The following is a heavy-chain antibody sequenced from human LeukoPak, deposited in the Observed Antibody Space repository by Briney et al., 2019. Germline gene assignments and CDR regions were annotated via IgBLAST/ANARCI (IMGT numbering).Heavy chain of an antibody. CDR3: ARGGAVWDYYDSSGYYL. CDR2: INPNSGGT. Sequence: ASVKVSCKASGYTFTGYYMHWVRQAPGQGLEWMGWINPNSGGTNYAQKFQGRVTMTRDTSISTAYMELSRLRSDDTAVYYCARGGAVWDYYDSSGYYLWGQGTLVTVSS. CDR1: GYTFTGYY. V-gene: IGHV1-2*02. J-gene: IGHJ5*02. D-gene: IGHD3-22*01.